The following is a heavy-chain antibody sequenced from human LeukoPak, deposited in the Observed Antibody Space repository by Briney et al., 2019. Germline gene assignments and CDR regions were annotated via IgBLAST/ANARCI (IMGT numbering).Heavy chain of an antibody. V-gene: IGHV3-30*03. D-gene: IGHD3-10*01. CDR1: GFTFSSYG. Sequence: PGRSLRLSCAASGFTFSSYGMHWVRQAPGKGLEWVAVISYDGSNKYYADSVKGRFTISRDNSKNTLYLQMNSLRAEDTAVYYCASLWFGELLSPLDASHIWGQGTMVTVSS. CDR2: ISYDGSNK. J-gene: IGHJ3*02. CDR3: ASLWFGELLSPLDASHI.